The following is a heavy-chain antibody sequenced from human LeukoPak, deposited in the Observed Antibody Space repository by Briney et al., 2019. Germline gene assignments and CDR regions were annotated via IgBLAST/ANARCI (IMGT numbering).Heavy chain of an antibody. CDR2: ISGSGSNI. CDR3: AKDGGGWYTTGWYYFDY. V-gene: IGHV3-23*01. D-gene: IGHD6-19*01. CDR1: GFTFSSYA. Sequence: PGGSLRLSCAASGFTFSSYAMSWVRQAPGKGLEWVSSISGSGSNIYYAESVKGRFTVSRDNSRNTVYLQMNSLRADDTASYYCAKDGGGWYTTGWYYFDYWGQGTLVTVSS. J-gene: IGHJ4*02.